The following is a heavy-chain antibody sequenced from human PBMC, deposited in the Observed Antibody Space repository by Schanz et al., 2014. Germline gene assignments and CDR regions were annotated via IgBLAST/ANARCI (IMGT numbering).Heavy chain of an antibody. CDR2: VWSDGNTK. D-gene: IGHD3-9*01. CDR1: GFTFSRFG. V-gene: IGHV3-33*06. J-gene: IGHJ4*02. Sequence: QVQLVESGGGVVRPGRSLRLSCATSGFTFSRFGMHWVRQAPGKGPEWVALVWSDGNTKYYVDSVKGRFIISRDNSKNTLYLQVNSLRAEDTAVYYCAKHVRSLTGNDYWGQGTLVTVSA. CDR3: AKHVRSLTGNDY.